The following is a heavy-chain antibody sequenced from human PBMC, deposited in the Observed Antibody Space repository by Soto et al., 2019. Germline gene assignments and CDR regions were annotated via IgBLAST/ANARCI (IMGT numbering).Heavy chain of an antibody. CDR1: GGSFSGYY. J-gene: IGHJ5*02. D-gene: IGHD2-2*01. CDR3: ARGLVVVPAAMRVNWFDP. V-gene: IGHV4-34*01. Sequence: QVQLQQWGAGLLKPSETLSLTCAVYGGSFSGYYWSWIRQPPGKGLEWIGEINHSGSTNYNPSLKSRVTISVDTSKNQFSLKLSSVTAADTAVYYCARGLVVVPAAMRVNWFDPWGQGTLVTVSS. CDR2: INHSGST.